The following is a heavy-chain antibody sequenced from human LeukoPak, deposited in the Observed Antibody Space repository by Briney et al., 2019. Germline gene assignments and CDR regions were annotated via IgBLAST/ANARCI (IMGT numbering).Heavy chain of an antibody. CDR2: ISSSDNTI. V-gene: IGHV3-48*02. CDR3: ARVHRGYSYGRLDY. D-gene: IGHD5-18*01. J-gene: IGHJ4*02. Sequence: GGSLRLSCAASGFAFSDYSMNWVRQAPGKGLEWVSYISSSDNTIHYADSVKGRLTISRDNAKNSLYLEMNSLRDEDTAVYYCARVHRGYSYGRLDYWGQGTLVTVSP. CDR1: GFAFSDYS.